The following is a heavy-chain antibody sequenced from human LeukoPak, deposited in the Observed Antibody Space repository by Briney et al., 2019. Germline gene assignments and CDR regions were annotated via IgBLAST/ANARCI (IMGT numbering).Heavy chain of an antibody. CDR3: ARKRDYFDY. CDR1: GGSISSYY. Sequence: SETLSLTCTVSGGSISSYYWSWIRQPPGKGLEWIGYIYYSGSTNYNPSLKSRVTISVDTSKNQFSLKLSSVTAADTAVYYCARKRDYFDYWGQGTLDTVSS. CDR2: IYYSGST. V-gene: IGHV4-59*08. J-gene: IGHJ4*02.